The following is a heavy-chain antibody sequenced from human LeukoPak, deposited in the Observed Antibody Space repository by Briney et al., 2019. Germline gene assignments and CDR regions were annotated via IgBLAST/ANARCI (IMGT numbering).Heavy chain of an antibody. CDR1: GFTFSFYW. CDR2: INNDGRST. V-gene: IGHV3-74*01. CDR3: ARDNEYCTGGTCRLDY. J-gene: IGHJ4*02. Sequence: PGGSLRLSCASSGFTFSFYWMHWVRQAPGKGLVWVSRINNDGRSTSYAGSVKGRFTISRDNAKNTLYLQMNSLRAEDTDVYYCARDNEYCTGGTCRLDYWGQGALVTVSS. D-gene: IGHD2-15*01.